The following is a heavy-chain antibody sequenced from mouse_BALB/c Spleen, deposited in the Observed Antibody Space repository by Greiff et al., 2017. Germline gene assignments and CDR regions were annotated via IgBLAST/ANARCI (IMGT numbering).Heavy chain of an antibody. CDR2: IWAGGST. CDR1: GFSLTSYG. J-gene: IGHJ4*01. D-gene: IGHD1-1*01. V-gene: IGHV2-9*02. CDR3: AGELLRGYAMDY. Sequence: QVQLKESGPGLVAPSQSLSITCTVSGFSLTSYGVHWVRQPPGKGLEWLGVIWAGGSTNYNSALMSRLSISKDNSKSQVFLKMNSLQTDDTAMYYCAGELLRGYAMDYWGQGTSVTVSS.